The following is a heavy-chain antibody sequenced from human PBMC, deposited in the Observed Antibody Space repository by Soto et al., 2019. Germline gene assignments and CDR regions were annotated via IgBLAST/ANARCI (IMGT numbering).Heavy chain of an antibody. Sequence: ASVKVSCKASGYTFTSYGISWVRQAPGQGLEWMGWISAYNGNTNYAQKLQGRVTMTTDTSTSTAYMELRSLRSDDTVVYYCARASPVYYYYYMXVWGKGTTVTVSS. CDR3: ARASPVYYYYYMXV. CDR1: GYTFTSYG. CDR2: ISAYNGNT. J-gene: IGHJ6*03. V-gene: IGHV1-18*01.